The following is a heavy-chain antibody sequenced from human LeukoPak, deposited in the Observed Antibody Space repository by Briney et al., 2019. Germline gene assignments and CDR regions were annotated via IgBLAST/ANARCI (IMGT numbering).Heavy chain of an antibody. V-gene: IGHV4-59*13. J-gene: IGHJ6*03. Sequence: PSETLSLTCSVSADSITMYYWTWLRQPPGKGLEWVGYVDHTGSTHFNPSLNGRVSISRDTTNNLFSLRLRSVTAADTAVYFCARGRVSSSTWYSTYYYYFYMDVWGKGTTVTVSS. CDR1: ADSITMYY. D-gene: IGHD1-1*01. CDR2: VDHTGST. CDR3: ARGRVSSSTWYSTYYYYFYMDV.